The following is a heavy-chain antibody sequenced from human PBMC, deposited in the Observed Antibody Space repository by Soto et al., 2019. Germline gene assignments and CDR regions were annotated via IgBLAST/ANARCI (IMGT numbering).Heavy chain of an antibody. J-gene: IGHJ4*02. CDR3: ARLTGFFSERNIPFDY. V-gene: IGHV5-51*01. D-gene: IGHD1-26*01. Sequence: PGESLKISCKASGYGFSGYWIGWVRQLPGKGLEWMGIIYPGDSNTKYSPSFQGQVTMSADKSISTAYPHLSSLKASATAMFYWARLTGFFSERNIPFDYRGQGTLVTVSS. CDR2: IYPGDSNT. CDR1: GYGFSGYW.